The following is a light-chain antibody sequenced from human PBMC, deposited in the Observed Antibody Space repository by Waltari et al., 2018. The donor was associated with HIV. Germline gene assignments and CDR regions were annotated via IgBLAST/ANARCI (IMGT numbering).Light chain of an antibody. J-gene: IGLJ2*01. Sequence: QSALTQPPSASGSLGQSVTISCTGSSRPIGAYDFVSWFQQHPHSAPKLLLYEVTRRPATVSDRFSGSRSGNTAFLTVAGLQPDDEATYFCSSYGDSLKVLFGGGTNVTVL. CDR1: SRPIGAYDF. CDR3: SSYGDSLKVL. V-gene: IGLV2-8*01. CDR2: EVT.